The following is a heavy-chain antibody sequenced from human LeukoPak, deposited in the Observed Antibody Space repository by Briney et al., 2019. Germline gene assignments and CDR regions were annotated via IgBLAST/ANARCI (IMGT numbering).Heavy chain of an antibody. Sequence: ASVKVSCKASGGTFSSSAISWVRQAPGQGLEWMGGIIPIFGTANYAQKFQGRVTITTDESTSTAYMELSSLRSEDTAVYYCARVSDSTLGDAFDIWGQGTMVTVSS. CDR3: ARVSDSTLGDAFDI. V-gene: IGHV1-69*05. J-gene: IGHJ3*02. CDR1: GGTFSSSA. D-gene: IGHD3-22*01. CDR2: IIPIFGTA.